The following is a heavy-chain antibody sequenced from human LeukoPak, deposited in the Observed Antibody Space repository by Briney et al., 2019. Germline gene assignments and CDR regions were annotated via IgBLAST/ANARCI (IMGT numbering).Heavy chain of an antibody. Sequence: GGSLRLSCAASGFTFSSYGMHWVRQAPGKGLEWVAVISYDGSNKYYADSVKGRFTISRDNSKNTLYLQMNSLRAEDTAVYYCARDLRSLDSSSWYSGWFDPWGQGTLVTVSS. CDR3: ARDLRSLDSSSWYSGWFDP. CDR1: GFTFSSYG. V-gene: IGHV3-30*03. J-gene: IGHJ5*02. D-gene: IGHD6-13*01. CDR2: ISYDGSNK.